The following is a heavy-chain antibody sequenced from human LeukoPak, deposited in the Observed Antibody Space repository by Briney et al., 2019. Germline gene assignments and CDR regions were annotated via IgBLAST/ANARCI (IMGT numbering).Heavy chain of an antibody. Sequence: GGSLRLSCAASGFTFSSYWMSWVRQAPGKGLEWVASIKQDGSEKYYVDSVKGRFTISRDNAKNSLYLQMNSLRAEDTAVYYCAREGSIVVVHDAFDIWGQGTMVTVSS. J-gene: IGHJ3*02. CDR3: AREGSIVVVHDAFDI. CDR1: GFTFSSYW. D-gene: IGHD3-22*01. CDR2: IKQDGSEK. V-gene: IGHV3-7*01.